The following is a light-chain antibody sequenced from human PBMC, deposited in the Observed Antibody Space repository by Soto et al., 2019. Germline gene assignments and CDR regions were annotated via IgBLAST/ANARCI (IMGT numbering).Light chain of an antibody. CDR2: GAS. CDR1: QSVSSNY. J-gene: IGKJ1*01. CDR3: QQYGSSPTWT. V-gene: IGKV3-20*01. Sequence: ESVLTQSPGTLSLSPGERATLSCRASQSVSSNYLAWYQQKPGQAPRLLIYGASTRATGIPDRFSGSGSGTDFTLTISILEPDDSAVYYCQQYGSSPTWTFGQGTKVDIK.